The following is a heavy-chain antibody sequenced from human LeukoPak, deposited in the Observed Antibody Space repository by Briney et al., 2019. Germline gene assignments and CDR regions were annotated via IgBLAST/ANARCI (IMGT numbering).Heavy chain of an antibody. J-gene: IGHJ4*02. Sequence: GGSLRLSCAASGFTFSSYGMQWVRQAPGMGPEWVSVISHDGTVTHYADSVKGRFTISRDSSTNTLYLQMDSLRTEDTAVYYCAKEGSQYASSWFDYWGQGPLVTVSS. CDR3: AKEGSQYASSWFDY. D-gene: IGHD6-13*01. V-gene: IGHV3-30*18. CDR2: ISHDGTVT. CDR1: GFTFSSYG.